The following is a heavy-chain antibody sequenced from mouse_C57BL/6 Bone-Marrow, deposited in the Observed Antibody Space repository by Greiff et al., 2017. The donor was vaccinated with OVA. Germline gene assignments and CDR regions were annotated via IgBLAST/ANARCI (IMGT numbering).Heavy chain of an antibody. Sequence: VQLQQSGAELARPGASVKLSCKASGYTFTSYGISWVKQRTGQGLELIGEIYPRSGNTYYNEKFKGKATLTADKSSSTAYMELRSLTSEDSAVYFCARRGWGAWFAYWGQGTLVTVSA. CDR2: IYPRSGNT. CDR3: ARRGWGAWFAY. J-gene: IGHJ3*01. V-gene: IGHV1-81*01. D-gene: IGHD2-3*01. CDR1: GYTFTSYG.